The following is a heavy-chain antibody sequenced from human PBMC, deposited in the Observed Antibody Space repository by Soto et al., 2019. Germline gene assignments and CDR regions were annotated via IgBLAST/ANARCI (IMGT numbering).Heavy chain of an antibody. Sequence: EVQLVESGGGLVQPGRSLRLSCAASGFTFDDYAMHWVRQAPGKGLEWVSGISWNSGSIGYADSVKGRFTISRDNAKNSLYLQMNSLRAEDTALYYCAKDMRGYGSGSPAYCFDYWGQGTLVTVSS. D-gene: IGHD3-10*01. CDR2: ISWNSGSI. J-gene: IGHJ4*02. CDR3: AKDMRGYGSGSPAYCFDY. V-gene: IGHV3-9*01. CDR1: GFTFDDYA.